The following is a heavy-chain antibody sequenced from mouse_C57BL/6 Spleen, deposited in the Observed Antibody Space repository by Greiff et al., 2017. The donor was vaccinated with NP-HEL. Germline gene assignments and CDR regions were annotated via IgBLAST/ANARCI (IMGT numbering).Heavy chain of an antibody. Sequence: QVQLQQPGAELVKPGASVKVSCKASGYTFTSYWMHWVKQRPGQGLEWIGRIHPSDSDTNYNQKFKGKATLTVDKSSSTAYMQLSSLTSEDSAVYYCAIEAYYGYGAYWGQGTLVTVSA. D-gene: IGHD2-9*01. CDR2: IHPSDSDT. V-gene: IGHV1-74*01. CDR3: AIEAYYGYGAY. J-gene: IGHJ3*01. CDR1: GYTFTSYW.